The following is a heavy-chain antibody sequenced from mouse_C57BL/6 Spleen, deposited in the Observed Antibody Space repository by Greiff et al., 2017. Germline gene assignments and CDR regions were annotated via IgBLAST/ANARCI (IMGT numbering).Heavy chain of an antibody. Sequence: VQLQQPGAELVMPGASVKLSCKASGYTFTSYWMHWVKQRPGQGLEWIGEIDPSDSYTNYNQKFKGKSTLTVDKSSSTAYMQLSSLTSEDSAVYYCASFYYYGSSPFDYWGQGTTLTVSS. J-gene: IGHJ2*01. D-gene: IGHD1-1*01. CDR3: ASFYYYGSSPFDY. CDR1: GYTFTSYW. CDR2: IDPSDSYT. V-gene: IGHV1-69*01.